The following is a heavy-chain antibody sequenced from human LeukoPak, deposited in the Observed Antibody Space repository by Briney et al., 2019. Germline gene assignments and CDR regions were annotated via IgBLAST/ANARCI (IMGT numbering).Heavy chain of an antibody. D-gene: IGHD6-13*01. Sequence: PGGSLRLSCAASGFTFSSYAMSWVRQAPGKGLEWVSAISGSGGSTYYADSVKGRFTISRDNSKNTLYLQMNSLRAEDTAVYYCAKDLGSSWYRHYYGMDVWGQGTTVTVSS. CDR2: ISGSGGST. V-gene: IGHV3-23*01. CDR1: GFTFSSYA. J-gene: IGHJ6*02. CDR3: AKDLGSSWYRHYYGMDV.